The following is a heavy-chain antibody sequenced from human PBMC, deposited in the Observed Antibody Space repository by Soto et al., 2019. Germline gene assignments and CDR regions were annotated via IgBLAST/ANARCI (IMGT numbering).Heavy chain of an antibody. J-gene: IGHJ5*02. CDR1: GFTFSSYG. D-gene: IGHD4-4*01. CDR3: ARDGTQDYSNVVH. Sequence: QVHLVESGGGVVQPGRSLRLSCAASGFTFSSYGMHWVRQAPGKGLEWVAVIWYDGGNKYYADSVKGRFTISRDNSKNTLYLEMNSLRAEDTAVYYCARDGTQDYSNVVHWGQGTLVTVSS. CDR2: IWYDGGNK. V-gene: IGHV3-33*01.